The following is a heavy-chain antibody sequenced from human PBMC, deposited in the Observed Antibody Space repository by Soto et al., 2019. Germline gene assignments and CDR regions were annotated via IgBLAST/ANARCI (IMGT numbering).Heavy chain of an antibody. V-gene: IGHV4-59*01. Sequence: SETLSLTCTVSGGSITGFFWTWIRQPPGKGLEWIGYIYYGGSTKYNPSLESRVTISVDTSRGQFSLSLGSVTAADTAMYYCARARSAVGSIIDPWGPGTLVTVSS. CDR2: IYYGGST. CDR1: GGSITGFF. D-gene: IGHD6-13*01. J-gene: IGHJ5*02. CDR3: ARARSAVGSIIDP.